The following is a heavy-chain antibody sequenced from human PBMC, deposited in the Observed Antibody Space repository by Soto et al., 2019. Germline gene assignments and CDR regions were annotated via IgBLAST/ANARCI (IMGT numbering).Heavy chain of an antibody. J-gene: IGHJ5*02. D-gene: IGHD6-6*01. CDR1: GGTFSSYA. V-gene: IGHV1-69*13. CDR3: AREIAARDRLDP. Sequence: SVKVSCKASGGTFSSYAISWVRQAPGQGLEWMGGIIPIFGTANYAQKFQGRVTITADESTSTAYMELSSLRSEDTAVYFCAREIAARDRLDPWGQGTLVTVSS. CDR2: IIPIFGTA.